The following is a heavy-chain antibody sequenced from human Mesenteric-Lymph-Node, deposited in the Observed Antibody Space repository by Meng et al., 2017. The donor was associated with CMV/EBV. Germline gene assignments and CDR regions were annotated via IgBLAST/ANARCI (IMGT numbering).Heavy chain of an antibody. CDR3: ARDGGSYYFDY. Sequence: SCKASGGTFSSYAISWVRQAPGQGLEWMGGIIPIFGTANYAQKFQGRVTITTDESTSTAYMELSSLRSEDTAVYYRARDGGSYYFDYWGQGTLVTVSS. J-gene: IGHJ4*02. CDR2: IIPIFGTA. V-gene: IGHV1-69*05. CDR1: GGTFSSYA. D-gene: IGHD1-26*01.